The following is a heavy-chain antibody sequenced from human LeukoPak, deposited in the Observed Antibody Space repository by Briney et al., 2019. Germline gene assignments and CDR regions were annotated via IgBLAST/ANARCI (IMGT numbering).Heavy chain of an antibody. D-gene: IGHD4-17*01. V-gene: IGHV3-23*01. CDR1: GFTFSDYA. CDR2: ISASGGST. J-gene: IGHJ4*02. Sequence: PGGSLTLSCAASGFTFSDYAMSWVRQAPGKGLEWVSDISASGGSTYYADSVKGRFTISRDNSKNTLYLQMNSLRAEDTAVYYCAKKETTVTTFFERWGQGLLVTVSS. CDR3: AKKETTVTTFFER.